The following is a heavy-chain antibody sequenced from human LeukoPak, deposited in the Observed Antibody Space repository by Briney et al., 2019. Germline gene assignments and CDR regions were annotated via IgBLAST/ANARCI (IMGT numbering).Heavy chain of an antibody. CDR2: ISGSGNST. CDR3: AKGEGYNYGLFDY. D-gene: IGHD5-18*01. Sequence: GGSLRLSCAASGFTFSSYSMSWVRQAPGRGLEWVSAISGSGNSTYYADSVKGRFTISRDNSKNTLFLQMNSLRAEDTAVYYCAKGEGYNYGLFDYWGQGTLVTVSS. V-gene: IGHV3-23*01. CDR1: GFTFSSYS. J-gene: IGHJ4*02.